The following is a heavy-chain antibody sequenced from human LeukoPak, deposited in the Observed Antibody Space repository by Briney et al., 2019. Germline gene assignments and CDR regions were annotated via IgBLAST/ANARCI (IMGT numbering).Heavy chain of an antibody. CDR3: ARDRGDRSNYYGFDF. V-gene: IGHV3-11*05. Sequence: PGGSLRLSCAASGFTFSDHYMSWVRLAPGKGLEWVSYMIGSSSDTNYADSVRGRFTISRDNAKNSLYLQMNSLRAEDTAVYYCARDRGDRSNYYGFDFWGQGTLVTVSS. CDR1: GFTFSDHY. J-gene: IGHJ4*02. D-gene: IGHD1-26*01. CDR2: MIGSSSDT.